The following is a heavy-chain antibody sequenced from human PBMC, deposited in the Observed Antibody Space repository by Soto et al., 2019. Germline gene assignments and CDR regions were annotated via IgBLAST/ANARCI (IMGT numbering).Heavy chain of an antibody. J-gene: IGHJ6*02. CDR3: ARDPRAIFGVVPYGMDV. V-gene: IGHV4-30-4*01. CDR2: IYYSGST. D-gene: IGHD3-3*01. CDR1: GGSISSGDYY. Sequence: SETLSLTCTVSGGSISSGDYYWSWIRQPPGKGLEWIGYIYYSGSTYYNPSLKSRVTISVDTSKNQFSLKLSSVTAADTAVYYCARDPRAIFGVVPYGMDVWGQGTTVTVSS.